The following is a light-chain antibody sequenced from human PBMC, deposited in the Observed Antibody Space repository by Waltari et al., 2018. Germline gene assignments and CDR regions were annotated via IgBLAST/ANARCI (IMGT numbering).Light chain of an antibody. CDR2: DAS. J-gene: IGKJ4*01. CDR1: QSVSSS. CDR3: QQRSDWPT. Sequence: EIVLTQSPATLSLSPGEGATLSCRASQSVSSSLAWYQQKPGQAPRLLIYDASNRATCIPARFSGSGSGTDFTLTISSLEPEDFAVYFCQQRSDWPTFGGGTKVEIK. V-gene: IGKV3-11*01.